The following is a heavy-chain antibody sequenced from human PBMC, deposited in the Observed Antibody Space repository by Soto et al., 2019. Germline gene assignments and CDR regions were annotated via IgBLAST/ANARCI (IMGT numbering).Heavy chain of an antibody. Sequence: GGSLRLSCAASGFTFSSYSMNWVRQAPGKGLEWVSYISSSTIYYADSVKGRFTISRDNAKNSLYLQMNSLRAEDTAVYYCARPAARRGFDYWGQGTLVTVSS. CDR3: ARPAARRGFDY. D-gene: IGHD6-6*01. CDR2: ISSSTI. CDR1: GFTFSSYS. V-gene: IGHV3-48*01. J-gene: IGHJ4*02.